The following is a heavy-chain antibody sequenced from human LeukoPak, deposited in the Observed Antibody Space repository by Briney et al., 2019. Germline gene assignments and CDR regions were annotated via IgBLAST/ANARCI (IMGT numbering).Heavy chain of an antibody. D-gene: IGHD3-16*01. CDR2: TDHNGRA. J-gene: IGHJ4*02. CDR1: GGSLSGYF. V-gene: IGHV4-34*01. Sequence: TSETLSLTCAVYGGSLSGYFWTWIRQPPGKGLEWLGETDHNGRAEYNSSLKNRLNISVDMSKNQFSLRLRSVTAADTAVYYCARVSYHHASRRASDYWGQGALITVSS. CDR3: ARVSYHHASRRASDY.